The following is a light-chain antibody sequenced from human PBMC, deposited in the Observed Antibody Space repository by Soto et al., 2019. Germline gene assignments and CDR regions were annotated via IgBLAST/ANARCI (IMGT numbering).Light chain of an antibody. J-gene: IGKJ1*01. CDR3: QQYGSSTWT. Sequence: DIVLTQSPATLSLSPGERATLSCRASQSVSSSYLAWYQQKPGQAPRLLIYGASSRATGIPDRFSGSGSGTDFTLTISSLEPEDFAVYYCQQYGSSTWTFGQGTKVEIK. V-gene: IGKV3-20*01. CDR2: GAS. CDR1: QSVSSSY.